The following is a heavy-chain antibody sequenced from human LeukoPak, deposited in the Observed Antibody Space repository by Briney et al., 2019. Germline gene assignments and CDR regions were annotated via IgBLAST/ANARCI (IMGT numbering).Heavy chain of an antibody. CDR3: ARGGNSSWDY. CDR1: GFVFSNYW. V-gene: IGHV3-7*01. D-gene: IGHD5-24*01. Sequence: GGSLRLSCAASGFVFSNYWMSWVRQAPGKGLEWVANIKPDGTEKYYVDSLKGRFTISRDNAKNSLYLQMNSLRVEDTAVYYCARGGNSSWDYWGQGALVTVSS. CDR2: IKPDGTEK. J-gene: IGHJ4*02.